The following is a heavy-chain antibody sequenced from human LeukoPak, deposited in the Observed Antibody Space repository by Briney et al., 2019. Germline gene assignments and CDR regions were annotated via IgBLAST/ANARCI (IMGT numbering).Heavy chain of an antibody. Sequence: PSETLSLTCTVSGGSISSYYWSWIRQPPGKGLEWIGYMYYSGSTNYNPSLKSRVTISLDTSNNQFSLKLTSVTAADTAVYYCAREYNDILTGYQANFDYWGQGTLVTVSS. CDR3: AREYNDILTGYQANFDY. D-gene: IGHD3-9*01. CDR1: GGSISSYY. V-gene: IGHV4-59*12. CDR2: MYYSGST. J-gene: IGHJ4*02.